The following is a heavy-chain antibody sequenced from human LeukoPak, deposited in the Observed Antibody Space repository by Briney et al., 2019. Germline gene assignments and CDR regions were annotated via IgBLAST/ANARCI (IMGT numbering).Heavy chain of an antibody. J-gene: IGHJ2*01. V-gene: IGHV1-18*01. D-gene: IGHD2-21*02. CDR3: AITYCGGDCYSPGDWYFDL. CDR1: GYTVTSYG. CDR2: ISAYNGNT. Sequence: VASVKVSCKASGYTVTSYGISWVRQAPGQGLEWMGWISAYNGNTNYAQKLQGRVTMTTDTSTSTAYMELRSLRSDDTAVYYCAITYCGGDCYSPGDWYFDLWGRGTLVTVSS.